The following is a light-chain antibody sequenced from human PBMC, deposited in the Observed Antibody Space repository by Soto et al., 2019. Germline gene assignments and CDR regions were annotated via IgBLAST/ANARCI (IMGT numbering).Light chain of an antibody. V-gene: IGLV2-14*01. CDR3: SSYTSSSVYV. CDR2: EVS. J-gene: IGLJ1*01. CDR1: SSDVGGYNY. Sequence: QSALTQPASVSGSPGQSITISCTGTSSDVGGYNYLSWYQQHPGKAPKLMIYEVSNRPSGVSNRFSGSKSGNTASLTISGLQAEDEADYYCSSYTSSSVYVFGTGTKLTVL.